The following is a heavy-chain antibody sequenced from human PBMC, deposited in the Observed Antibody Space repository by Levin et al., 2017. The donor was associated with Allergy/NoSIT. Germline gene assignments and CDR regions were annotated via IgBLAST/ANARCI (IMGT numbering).Heavy chain of an antibody. CDR1: GFTFSTYS. Sequence: GGSLRLSCAASGFTFSTYSMNWVRQAPGKGLEWVSSISSSSSYIYYADSVKGRFTISRDNAKNSLYLQMNSLRAEDTAEYYCARGGVFVDIVVVDCWGQGTLVTVSS. CDR2: ISSSSSYI. D-gene: IGHD2-2*01. CDR3: ARGGVFVDIVVVDC. V-gene: IGHV3-21*01. J-gene: IGHJ4*02.